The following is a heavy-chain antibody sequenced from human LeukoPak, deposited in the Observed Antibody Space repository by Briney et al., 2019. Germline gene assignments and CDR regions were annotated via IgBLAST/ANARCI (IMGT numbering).Heavy chain of an antibody. D-gene: IGHD3-10*01. V-gene: IGHV3-33*01. CDR3: ARDPPRGVLHTKTQTYDY. CDR2: IWYDGSNK. CDR1: GFTFSSYG. J-gene: IGHJ4*02. Sequence: PGGSLRLSCAASGFTFSSYGMHWVRQAPGKGLEWVAVIWYDGSNKYYADSVKGRFTISRDNSKNTLYLQMNSLRAEDTAVYYCARDPPRGVLHTKTQTYDYWGQGTLVTVSS.